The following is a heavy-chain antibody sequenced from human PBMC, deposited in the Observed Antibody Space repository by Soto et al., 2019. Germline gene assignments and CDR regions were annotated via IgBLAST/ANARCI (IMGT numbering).Heavy chain of an antibody. J-gene: IGHJ6*03. Sequence: APGQGLEWMGRIIPILGIANYAQKFQGRVTITADKSTSTAYMELSSLRSEDTAVYYCASGRFLLLFPPRPCSMVFRGKGLTVT. V-gene: IGHV1-69*02. CDR2: IIPILGIA. D-gene: IGHD3-3*01. CDR3: ASGRFLLLFPPRPCSMVF.